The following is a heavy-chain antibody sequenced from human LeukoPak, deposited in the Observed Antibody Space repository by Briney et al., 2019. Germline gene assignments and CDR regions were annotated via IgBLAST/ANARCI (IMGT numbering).Heavy chain of an antibody. D-gene: IGHD6-13*01. V-gene: IGHV3-30*09. CDR3: ARITAAAGTYFDY. CDR1: GFTFRSYA. J-gene: IGHJ4*02. CDR2: ISVGGSNN. Sequence: GGSLRLSCAASGFTFRSYAMAWVRQAPCKGLEWLTVISVGGSNNHYADSVKGRFAVSRDNSKNTLYPQMNSLRAEDTAVYYCARITAAAGTYFDYWGQGTLVTVSS.